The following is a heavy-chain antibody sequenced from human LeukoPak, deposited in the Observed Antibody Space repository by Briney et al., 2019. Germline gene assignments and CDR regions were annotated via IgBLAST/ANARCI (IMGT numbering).Heavy chain of an antibody. V-gene: IGHV4-59*12. CDR2: IHYSGST. Sequence: PSETLSLTCTVSGGSISSYYWSWIRQPPGKGLEWIGYIHYSGSTNYNPSLKSRVTISLDTSKNQFSLELSSVTAADTAVYYCARRIATAPRWYFDPWGRGTLVTVSS. D-gene: IGHD2-21*01. CDR1: GGSISSYY. CDR3: ARRIATAPRWYFDP. J-gene: IGHJ2*01.